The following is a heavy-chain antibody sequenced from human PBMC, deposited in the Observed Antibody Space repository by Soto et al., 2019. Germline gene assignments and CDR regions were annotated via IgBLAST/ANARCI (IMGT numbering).Heavy chain of an antibody. CDR2: IIPIFGTA. CDR3: AREARYCSGGSCYFLPGIDD. V-gene: IGHV1-69*12. CDR1: GGTFSSYA. D-gene: IGHD2-15*01. Sequence: QVQLVQSGAEVKKPGSSVKVFCKASGGTFSSYAISWVRQAPGQGLEWMGGIIPIFGTANYAQKFQGRVTITADESTSTAYRELSSLRSENTAVYYCAREARYCSGGSCYFLPGIDDWGQGTLVTVSS. J-gene: IGHJ4*02.